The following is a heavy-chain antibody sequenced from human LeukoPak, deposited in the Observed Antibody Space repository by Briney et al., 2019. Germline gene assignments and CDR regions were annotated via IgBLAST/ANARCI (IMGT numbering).Heavy chain of an antibody. CDR3: ARDLSYYYDSSGYMTFDY. V-gene: IGHV3-66*01. Sequence: PGGSLRLSCAASGFAVSSNYMSWVRQAPGKGLEWVSVIYSGGSTYYADSVKGRFTISRDNSKNTLYLQMNSLRAEDTAVYYCARDLSYYYDSSGYMTFDYWGQGTLVTVSS. CDR1: GFAVSSNY. D-gene: IGHD3-22*01. J-gene: IGHJ4*02. CDR2: IYSGGST.